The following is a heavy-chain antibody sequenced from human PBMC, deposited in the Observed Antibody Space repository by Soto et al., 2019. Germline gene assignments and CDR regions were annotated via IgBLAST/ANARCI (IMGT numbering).Heavy chain of an antibody. CDR3: AKDGDVAAAGYFFDY. V-gene: IGHV3-30*18. CDR2: ISYDGSDK. D-gene: IGHD6-13*01. J-gene: IGHJ4*02. CDR1: GFTFSSYG. Sequence: GGSLILSCAASGFTFSSYGMHWVRQAPGKGLVWVAVISYDGSDKYHADSVKGRFTISRDNSKNTLYLQMNSLRAEDTAVYYCAKDGDVAAAGYFFDYWGQGARVTVLS.